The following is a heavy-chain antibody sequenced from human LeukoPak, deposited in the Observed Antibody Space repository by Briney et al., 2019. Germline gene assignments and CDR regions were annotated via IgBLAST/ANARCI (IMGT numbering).Heavy chain of an antibody. Sequence: ASVKVSCKASGYTFTGYYMHWVRQAPGQGLEWMGWINPNSGGTNYAQKFQGRVTMTRDTSISTAYMELSRLRSDDTAVYYCARESHHCSSTSCYRTYYGMDVWGQGTTVTVPS. CDR1: GYTFTGYY. CDR3: ARESHHCSSTSCYRTYYGMDV. CDR2: INPNSGGT. D-gene: IGHD2-2*02. J-gene: IGHJ6*02. V-gene: IGHV1-2*02.